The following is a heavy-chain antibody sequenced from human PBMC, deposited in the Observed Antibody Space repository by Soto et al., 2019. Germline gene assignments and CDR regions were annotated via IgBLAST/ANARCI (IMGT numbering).Heavy chain of an antibody. CDR3: ARSTVFDY. Sequence: LSLTCTVSGGSISSSSYYWGWIRQPPGKGLEWIGSIYYSGSTYYNPSLKSRVTISVDTSKNQFSLKLSSVTAADTAVYYCARSTVFDYWGQGTLVTVSS. J-gene: IGHJ4*02. D-gene: IGHD1-26*01. CDR1: GGSISSSSYY. CDR2: IYYSGST. V-gene: IGHV4-39*01.